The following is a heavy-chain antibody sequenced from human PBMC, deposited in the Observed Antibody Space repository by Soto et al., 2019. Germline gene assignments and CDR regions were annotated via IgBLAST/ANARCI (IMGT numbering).Heavy chain of an antibody. D-gene: IGHD3-16*01. V-gene: IGHV4-4*02. CDR2: ISHGGTT. CDR3: ARDVKAPNDAWAFDY. Sequence: QVQLQESGPGLVMPSGTLSLTCAVSGASIISSDWWNWVRQPPGKGLEWIGEISHGGTTIYNPSLRGRVTISVDVSKNHFSLNLTSVTAADTAVYYCARDVKAPNDAWAFDYWGQGTLVTVSS. J-gene: IGHJ4*02. CDR1: GASIISSDW.